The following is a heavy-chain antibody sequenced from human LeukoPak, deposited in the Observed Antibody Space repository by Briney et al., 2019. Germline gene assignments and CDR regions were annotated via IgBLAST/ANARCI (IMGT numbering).Heavy chain of an antibody. Sequence: SETLSLTCTVSGGSISSYYWSWIRQPPGKGLEWIGYIYYSGSTNYNPSLKSRVTISVDTSKNQFSLKLSSVTAADTAVYYCTTGAKGELMHAEYFQHWGQGTLVTVSS. D-gene: IGHD1-26*01. CDR1: GGSISSYY. CDR2: IYYSGST. J-gene: IGHJ1*01. CDR3: TTGAKGELMHAEYFQH. V-gene: IGHV4-59*08.